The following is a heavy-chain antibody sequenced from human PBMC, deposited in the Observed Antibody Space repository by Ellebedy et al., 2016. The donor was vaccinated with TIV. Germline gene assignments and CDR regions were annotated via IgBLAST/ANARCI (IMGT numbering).Heavy chain of an antibody. CDR2: IYSDGST. CDR1: GFTVSTNY. CDR3: ANNWVVRGEGWNNGMDV. J-gene: IGHJ6*02. Sequence: GESLKISCAVSGFTVSTNYLSWVRQAPRKGLEWVSAIYSDGSTHYADSVRGRLTISRDNSKNTLYLQMKSLRADDTAVYYCANNWVVRGEGWNNGMDVWGQGTTVTV. V-gene: IGHV3-66*01. D-gene: IGHD3-10*01.